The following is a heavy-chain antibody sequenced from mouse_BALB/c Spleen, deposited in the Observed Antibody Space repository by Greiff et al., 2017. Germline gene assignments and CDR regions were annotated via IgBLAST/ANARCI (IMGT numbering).Heavy chain of an antibody. V-gene: IGHV5-12-2*01. CDR3: ARGYGDYDWFAY. D-gene: IGHD2-13*01. CDR1: GFTFSSYT. Sequence: DVKLVESGGGLVQPGGSLKLSCAASGFTFSSYTMSWVRQTPEKRLEWVAYISNGGGSTYYPDTVKGRFTISRDNAKNTLYLQMSSLKSEDTAMYYCARGYGDYDWFAYWGQGTLVTVSA. J-gene: IGHJ3*01. CDR2: ISNGGGST.